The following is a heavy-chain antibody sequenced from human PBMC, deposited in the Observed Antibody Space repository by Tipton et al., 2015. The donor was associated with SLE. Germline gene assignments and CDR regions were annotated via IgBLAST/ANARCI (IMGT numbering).Heavy chain of an antibody. CDR1: GFTFSSYS. CDR2: ILYDGREK. J-gene: IGHJ4*02. CDR3: AKDLEEMAYAFDY. Sequence: SLRLSCAASGFTFSSYSMHWVRQAPGKGLEWVAVILYDGREKHHADSVKGRFTISRDNSKNTLYLQMNSLRADDTAMYYCAKDLEEMAYAFDYWGQGTLVTVSS. V-gene: IGHV3-30*04. D-gene: IGHD5-24*01.